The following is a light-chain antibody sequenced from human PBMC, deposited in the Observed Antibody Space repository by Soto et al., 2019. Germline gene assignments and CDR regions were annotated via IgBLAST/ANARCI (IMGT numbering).Light chain of an antibody. CDR3: QQYYKTPWT. Sequence: DIVMTQSPDSLAVSLGERGTINCKSSQSVLYRSNNKNYLAWYQHKPGQPPKLLIYWASTRESGVPDRFSGSGSGTDFTLTISSLQAEDVAVYYCQQYYKTPWTFGQGTKVDIK. CDR2: WAS. J-gene: IGKJ1*01. V-gene: IGKV4-1*01. CDR1: QSVLYRSNNKNY.